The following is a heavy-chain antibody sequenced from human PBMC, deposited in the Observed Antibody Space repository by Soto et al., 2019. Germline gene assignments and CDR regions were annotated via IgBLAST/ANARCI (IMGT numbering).Heavy chain of an antibody. CDR2: INHSGST. V-gene: IGHV4-34*01. J-gene: IGHJ4*02. D-gene: IGHD6-19*01. CDR1: GGSFSGYY. Sequence: SETLSLTCAVYGGSFSGYYWSWIRQPPGKGLEWIGEINHSGSTNYNPSLKSRVTISVDTSKNQFSLKLSSVTAADTAVYYCAREIAVAGSEYFDYWGQGTLVTVSS. CDR3: AREIAVAGSEYFDY.